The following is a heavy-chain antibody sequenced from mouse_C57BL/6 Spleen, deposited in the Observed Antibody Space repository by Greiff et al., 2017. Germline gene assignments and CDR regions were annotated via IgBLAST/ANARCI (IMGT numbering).Heavy chain of an antibody. CDR2: ISDGGSYT. CDR3: AREGFDY. Sequence: DVKLVESGGGLVKPGGSLKLSCAASGFTFSSYAMSWVRQTPEKRLEWVATISDGGSYTYYPDNVKGRFTIYRDHAKNNLYLQMSHLKSEDTAMYYCAREGFDYWGQGTTLTVSS. CDR1: GFTFSSYA. J-gene: IGHJ2*01. V-gene: IGHV5-4*01.